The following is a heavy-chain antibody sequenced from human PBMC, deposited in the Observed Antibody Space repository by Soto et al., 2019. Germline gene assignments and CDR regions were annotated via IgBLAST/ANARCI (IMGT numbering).Heavy chain of an antibody. CDR1: GGSISSGGYS. Sequence: QLQLQESGSGLVKPSQTLSLTCAVSGGSISSGGYSWSWIRQPPGKGLEWIGYIYHSGSTYYNPSLKIRVTISVDRSKNQFSLKLSSVTAADTAVYYCARGQLYGGAYYFDYWGQGTLVTVSS. J-gene: IGHJ4*02. D-gene: IGHD3-16*02. V-gene: IGHV4-30-2*01. CDR2: IYHSGST. CDR3: ARGQLYGGAYYFDY.